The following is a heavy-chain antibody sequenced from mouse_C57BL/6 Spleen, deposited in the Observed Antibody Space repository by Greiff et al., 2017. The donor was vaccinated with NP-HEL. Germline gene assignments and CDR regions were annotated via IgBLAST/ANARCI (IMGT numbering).Heavy chain of an antibody. J-gene: IGHJ3*01. V-gene: IGHV5-4*01. CDR3: AREGGGYYAWFAY. Sequence: EVMLVESGGGLVKPGGSLKLSCAASGFTFSSYAMSWVRQTPEKRLEWVATISDGGSYTYYPDNVKGRFTISRDNAKNNLYLQMSHLKSEDTAMYYCAREGGGYYAWFAYWGQGTLVTVSA. CDR1: GFTFSSYA. CDR2: ISDGGSYT. D-gene: IGHD2-3*01.